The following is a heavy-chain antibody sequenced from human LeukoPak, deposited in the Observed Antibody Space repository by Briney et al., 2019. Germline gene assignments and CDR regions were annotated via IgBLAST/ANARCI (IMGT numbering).Heavy chain of an antibody. V-gene: IGHV3-30*10. J-gene: IGHJ4*02. CDR2: FSRDGVNR. D-gene: IGHD5-12*01. CDR1: GISFSNSA. CDR3: ATGKLDASGFDFMLPF. Sequence: GGALKLSCSTSGISFSNSAIHLVRQAPGKGLGWGAFFSRDGVNRYYRDSVKGRFTISRDNSKNTLYLQMNSLRLEDTAIYYCATGKLDASGFDFMLPFWGQGTLVSVSS.